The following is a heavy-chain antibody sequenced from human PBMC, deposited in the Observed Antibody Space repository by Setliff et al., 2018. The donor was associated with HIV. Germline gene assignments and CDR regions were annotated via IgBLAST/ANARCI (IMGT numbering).Heavy chain of an antibody. J-gene: IGHJ4*02. CDR3: STWQVDINKDY. CDR1: GDSISRSRYY. Sequence: LSLTCVVSGDSISRSRYYWGWIRQPPGKGLEWIGSFYYSGSTSYNPSLKSQVTISGDTSMNHFSLKLTSVTAADTAVYYCSTWQVDINKDYWGQGTLVTVSS. V-gene: IGHV4-39*02. CDR2: FYYSGST. D-gene: IGHD2-15*01.